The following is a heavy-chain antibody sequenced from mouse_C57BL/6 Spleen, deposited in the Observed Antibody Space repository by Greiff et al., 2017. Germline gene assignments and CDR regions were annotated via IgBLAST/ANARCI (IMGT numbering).Heavy chain of an antibody. CDR3: ARDYGSPLFAY. Sequence: QVQLKESGAELVKPGASVKISCKASGYAFSSYWMNWVKQRPGKGLEWIGQIYPGDGDTNYNGKFKGKATLTADKSSSTAFMQLSSLTSEDSAVYFCARDYGSPLFAYWGQGTLVTVSA. V-gene: IGHV1-80*01. J-gene: IGHJ3*01. D-gene: IGHD1-1*01. CDR1: GYAFSSYW. CDR2: IYPGDGDT.